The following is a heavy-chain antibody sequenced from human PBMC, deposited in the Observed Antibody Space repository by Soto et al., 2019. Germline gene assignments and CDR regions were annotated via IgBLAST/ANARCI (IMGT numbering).Heavy chain of an antibody. CDR3: ASPRGGRWLLYPPAH. D-gene: IGHD2-15*01. CDR1: GFTFRSYW. CDR2: FNEDGRRA. V-gene: IGHV3-7*03. J-gene: IGHJ4*01. Sequence: GRSLRLSGAAFGFTFRSYWLSWVRQGPGTGREGGANFNEDGRRAYYVDSVKGRFTIYRDNAKNSLSLQMNNLRAEDTPVYYFASPRGGRWLLYPPAHRGQGALGTVSS.